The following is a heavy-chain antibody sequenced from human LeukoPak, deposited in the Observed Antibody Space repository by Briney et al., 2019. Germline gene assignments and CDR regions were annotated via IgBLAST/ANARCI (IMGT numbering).Heavy chain of an antibody. V-gene: IGHV4-30-4*08. CDR1: GGSISSGDYY. J-gene: IGHJ3*02. CDR3: ARLITGTTTAFDI. D-gene: IGHD1-7*01. CDR2: IYYSGST. Sequence: SQTLSLTCTVSGGSISSGDYYWSWIRQPPGKGLEWIGYIYYSGSTYYNPSLKSRVTISVDTSKNQFSLKLSSVTAADTAVYYCARLITGTTTAFDIWGQGTMVTVSS.